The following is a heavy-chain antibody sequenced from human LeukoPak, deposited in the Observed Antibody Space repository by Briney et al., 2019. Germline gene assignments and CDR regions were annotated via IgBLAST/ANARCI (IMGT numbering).Heavy chain of an antibody. CDR3: AREVGSMDV. V-gene: IGHV1-2*02. CDR1: GLSLTGYY. J-gene: IGHJ6*02. Sequence: ASVKVSCKASGLSLTGYYMHWVRQAPGQGLEWTGWINPNNGGTNYAQKFQGRVTMTTDTSISTAYMDLRRLSSDDTAVYYCAREVGSMDVWGQGTTVTVSS. D-gene: IGHD7-27*01. CDR2: INPNNGGT.